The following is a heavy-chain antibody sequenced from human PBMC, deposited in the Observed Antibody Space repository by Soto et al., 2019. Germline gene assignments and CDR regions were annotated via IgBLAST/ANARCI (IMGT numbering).Heavy chain of an antibody. D-gene: IGHD6-19*01. Sequence: SVKVSCKASGGTFSSYAISWVRQAPGQGLEWMGGIIPIFGTANYAQKFQGRVTITADESTSTAYMELSSLRSEDTAVYYCARVTYSSGWYTFLEYYYYGTDVWGQGTTVTVSS. J-gene: IGHJ6*02. V-gene: IGHV1-69*13. CDR2: IIPIFGTA. CDR3: ARVTYSSGWYTFLEYYYYGTDV. CDR1: GGTFSSYA.